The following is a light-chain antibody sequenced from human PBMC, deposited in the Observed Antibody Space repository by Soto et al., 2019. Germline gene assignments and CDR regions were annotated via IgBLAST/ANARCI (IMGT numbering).Light chain of an antibody. CDR2: DAS. V-gene: IGKV1-13*02. CDR1: QGIKSA. Sequence: AIQLTQSPSSLSASTGDRVAISCRASQGIKSALVWYQQKPGKSPKLLVYDASTLEGGVPSRFSGSGYGTDFTLTITSLQPEDLATYYCQQHSTLPLTFGGGTKVEIK. CDR3: QQHSTLPLT. J-gene: IGKJ4*01.